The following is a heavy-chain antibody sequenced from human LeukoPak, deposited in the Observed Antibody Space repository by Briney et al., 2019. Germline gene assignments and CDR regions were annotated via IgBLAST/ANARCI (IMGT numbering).Heavy chain of an antibody. J-gene: IGHJ4*02. CDR2: INSDGGST. V-gene: IGHV3-74*01. D-gene: IGHD1-26*01. CDR3: AGGGTSGSLIY. CDR1: GFTFSNYW. Sequence: GGSLRLSCAASGFTFSNYWMHWVRQDPLKGLVWVSRINSDGGSTGYADSVKGRFTISRDNAKNTLYLQMNSLRAEDTALYYCAGGGTSGSLIYWGQGTLVTVSS.